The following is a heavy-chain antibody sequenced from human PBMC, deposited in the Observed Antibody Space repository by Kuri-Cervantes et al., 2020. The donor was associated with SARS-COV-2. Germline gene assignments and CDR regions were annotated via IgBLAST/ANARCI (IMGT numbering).Heavy chain of an antibody. CDR3: AREKLRYFDWSKPPTPEYYFDY. V-gene: IGHV1-18*04. CDR2: ISAYNGNT. J-gene: IGHJ4*02. D-gene: IGHD3-9*01. Sequence: AAVKVSCKASGYTFTSYGISWVRQAPGQGLEWMGWISAYNGNTNYAQKLQGRVTMTTDTSTSTAYMEVRSLRSDDTAVYYCAREKLRYFDWSKPPTPEYYFDYWGQGTLVTVSS. CDR1: GYTFTSYG.